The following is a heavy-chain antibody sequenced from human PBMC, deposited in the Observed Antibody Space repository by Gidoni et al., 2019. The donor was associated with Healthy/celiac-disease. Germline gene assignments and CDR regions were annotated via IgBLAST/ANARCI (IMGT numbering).Heavy chain of an antibody. CDR2: ISSSSSTI. J-gene: IGHJ6*03. CDR1: GFTFSSYS. V-gene: IGHV3-48*01. D-gene: IGHD4-17*01. CDR3: ASLSDYGAVYYYMDV. Sequence: EVQLVESGGGLVQPGGSLRLSCAASGFTFSSYSMNWVRQAPGKGPEWVSYISSSSSTIYYADSVKGRFNISRDNAKNSLYLQMNSLRAEDTAVYYCASLSDYGAVYYYMDVWGKGTTVTVSS.